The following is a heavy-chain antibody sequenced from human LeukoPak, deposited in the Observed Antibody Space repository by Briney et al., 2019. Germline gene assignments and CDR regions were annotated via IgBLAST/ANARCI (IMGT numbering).Heavy chain of an antibody. D-gene: IGHD1-26*01. CDR3: ATGLVVGASDAFDI. Sequence: VASVKVSCKVSGYTFTDYYMHWVQQAPGKGLEWMGLVDPEDGETIYAEKFQGRVTITADTSTDTAYMELGSLGSEDTAVYYCATGLVVGASDAFDIWGQGTMVTVSS. V-gene: IGHV1-69-2*01. CDR1: GYTFTDYY. J-gene: IGHJ3*02. CDR2: VDPEDGET.